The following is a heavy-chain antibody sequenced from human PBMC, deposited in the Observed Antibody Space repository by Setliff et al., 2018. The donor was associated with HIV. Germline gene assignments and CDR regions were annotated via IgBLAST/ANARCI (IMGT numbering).Heavy chain of an antibody. D-gene: IGHD4-4*01. Sequence: PSETLSLTCTVSGGSISSGAYYWTWIRQPAGKGLDWIGHMYTTGSTNYNAPLKSRVTMSVDTSKNQFSLKLKSVTAADTALYYCARLGMTTTYYWGQGTLVTVSS. CDR2: MYTTGST. CDR3: ARLGMTTTYY. J-gene: IGHJ4*02. CDR1: GGSISSGAYY. V-gene: IGHV4-61*09.